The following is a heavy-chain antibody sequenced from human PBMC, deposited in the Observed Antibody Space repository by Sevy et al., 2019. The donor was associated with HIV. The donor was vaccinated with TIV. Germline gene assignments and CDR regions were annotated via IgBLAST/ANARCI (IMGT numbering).Heavy chain of an antibody. D-gene: IGHD2-2*03. J-gene: IGHJ4*02. CDR2: IHYSGGT. CDR3: ANKRGYSHGPFDY. V-gene: IGHV4-30-4*01. Sequence: SETLSLTCSVSGGSISSSDSYWSWIRQPPGKGLEWIGYIHYSGGTYYNSFLKSRVAMSVETSERQFSLRLSFMTAADTAVYYCANKRGYSHGPFDYWGQGALVTVSS. CDR1: GGSISSSDSY.